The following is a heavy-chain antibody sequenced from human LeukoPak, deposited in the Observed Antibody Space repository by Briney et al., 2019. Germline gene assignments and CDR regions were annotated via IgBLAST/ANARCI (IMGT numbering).Heavy chain of an antibody. V-gene: IGHV4-4*07. CDR1: GGSISSYY. J-gene: IGHJ5*02. D-gene: IGHD3-10*01. Sequence: KPSETLSLTCTVSGGSISSYYWSWIRQPAGKGLEWIWRIYTSGSTNYNPSLKSRVTISVDKSKNQFSLKLSSVTAADTAVYYCARAHPLMVRGVIGWFDPWGQGTLVTVSS. CDR2: IYTSGST. CDR3: ARAHPLMVRGVIGWFDP.